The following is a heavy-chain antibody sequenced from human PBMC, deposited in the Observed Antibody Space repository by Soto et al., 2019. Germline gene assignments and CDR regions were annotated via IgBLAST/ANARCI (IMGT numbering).Heavy chain of an antibody. V-gene: IGHV3-73*01. CDR3: TRQLDTARESDY. Sequence: GGSLRLSCAASGFTFSGSAMHWVRQASGKGLEWVGRIRSKANSYATAYAASVKGRFTISRDDSKNTAYLQMNSLKTEDTAVYYCTRQLDTARESDYWGQGTLVTVS. CDR1: GFTFSGSA. CDR2: IRSKANSYAT. D-gene: IGHD5-18*01. J-gene: IGHJ4*02.